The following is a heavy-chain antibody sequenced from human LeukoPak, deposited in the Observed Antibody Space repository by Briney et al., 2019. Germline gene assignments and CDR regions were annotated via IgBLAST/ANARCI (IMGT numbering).Heavy chain of an antibody. CDR2: ISGSGGST. Sequence: PGGSLRLSCAASGFTFSGYAMSWVRQAPGKGLEWVSAISGSGGSTYYADSVKGRFTISRDNSKNTLYLQMNSLRAEDTAVYYCAKDIAFGGVIDDYWGQGTLVTVSS. CDR3: AKDIAFGGVIDDY. J-gene: IGHJ4*02. V-gene: IGHV3-23*01. D-gene: IGHD3-16*02. CDR1: GFTFSGYA.